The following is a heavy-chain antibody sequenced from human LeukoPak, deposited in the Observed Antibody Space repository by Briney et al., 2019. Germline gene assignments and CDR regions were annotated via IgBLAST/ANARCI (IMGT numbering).Heavy chain of an antibody. CDR2: ISAYNGNT. D-gene: IGHD3-3*01. V-gene: IGHV1-18*04. Sequence: ASVKVSCKASGYTCTGYYMHWVRQAPGQGLEWMGWISAYNGNTNYAQKLQGRVTMTTDTSTSTAYMELRSLRSDDTAVYYCARGRFDYYFDYWGQGTLVTVSS. J-gene: IGHJ4*02. CDR3: ARGRFDYYFDY. CDR1: GYTCTGYY.